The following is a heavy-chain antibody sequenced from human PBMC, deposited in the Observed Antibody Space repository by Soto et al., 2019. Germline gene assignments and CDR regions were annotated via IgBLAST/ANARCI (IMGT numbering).Heavy chain of an antibody. Sequence: PGVSLRLSCAASGFTFSDYYMSWIRQAPGKGLEWVSYISSSGSTIYYADSVKGRFTISRDNAKNSLYLQMNSLRAEDPAVYYCARRFPSIVSAFDYWGQGTMVTVSS. CDR3: ARRFPSIVSAFDY. CDR1: GFTFSDYY. V-gene: IGHV3-11*01. J-gene: IGHJ4*02. D-gene: IGHD1-26*01. CDR2: ISSSGSTI.